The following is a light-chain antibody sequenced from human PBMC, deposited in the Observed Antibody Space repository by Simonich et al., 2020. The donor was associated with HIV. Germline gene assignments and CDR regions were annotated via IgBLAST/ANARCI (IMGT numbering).Light chain of an antibody. V-gene: IGKV1-NL1*01. CDR3: QQYYITSIT. J-gene: IGKJ5*01. CDR2: AAS. Sequence: DIQMTQSPSTLSASVGDRVTITCRASQGISNSLAWYQQKPGKAPKLLLYAASRLESGVPSRFSGSGSGTDFTLTINSLQAEDVAVYYCQQYYITSITFGQVTRLEIK. CDR1: QGISNS.